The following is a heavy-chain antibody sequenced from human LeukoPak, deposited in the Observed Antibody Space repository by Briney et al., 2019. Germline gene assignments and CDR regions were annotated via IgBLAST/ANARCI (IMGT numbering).Heavy chain of an antibody. V-gene: IGHV3-33*01. Sequence: GGSLRLSCAASGFTFSSYGMHWVRQAPGKGLEWVAVIWYDGSNKYYADSVKGRFTISRDNSKNTLYLQMNSLRAEDTAVYYCARDYYDFWSGYYTSGAFDIWGQGTMVTVSS. CDR3: ARDYYDFWSGYYTSGAFDI. CDR2: IWYDGSNK. J-gene: IGHJ3*02. D-gene: IGHD3-3*01. CDR1: GFTFSSYG.